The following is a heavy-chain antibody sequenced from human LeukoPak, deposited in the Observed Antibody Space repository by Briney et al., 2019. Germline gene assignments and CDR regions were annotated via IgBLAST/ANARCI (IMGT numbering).Heavy chain of an antibody. J-gene: IGHJ4*02. CDR2: ISSSGNTI. CDR1: GFTFSSYG. Sequence: PGGSLRLSCVGSGFTFSSYGMNWVRQAPGKGLEWVSHISSSGNTIYYADSVKGRFTISRDNAKNSLYLQMNSLRAEDTAVYYCARETPNLDYWGQGTLVTVSS. V-gene: IGHV3-48*03. D-gene: IGHD1-14*01. CDR3: ARETPNLDY.